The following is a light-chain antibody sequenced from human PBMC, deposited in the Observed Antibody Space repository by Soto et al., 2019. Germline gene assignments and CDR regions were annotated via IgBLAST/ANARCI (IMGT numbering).Light chain of an antibody. CDR3: QQYGSSPAT. CDR1: QSVSNNY. CDR2: GAS. J-gene: IGKJ2*01. V-gene: IGKV3-20*01. Sequence: EIVLTQSPGTLSLSPGERATLSCRASQSVSNNYLAWYQQKPGQAPRLLIYGASNRATGIPDRFSGSGSGTDLTINISRLEPEDFAVYYCQQYGSSPATFGQGTNLEIK.